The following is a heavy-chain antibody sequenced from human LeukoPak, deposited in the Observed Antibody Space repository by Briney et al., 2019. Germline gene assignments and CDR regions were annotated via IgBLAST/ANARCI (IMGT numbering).Heavy chain of an antibody. CDR2: INHSGST. V-gene: IGHV4-34*01. CDR1: GFTFSSYA. CDR3: ARGNPLPYQFDP. J-gene: IGHJ5*02. Sequence: GSLRLSCAASGFTFSSYAMSWVRQPPGKGLEWIGEINHSGSTNYNPSLKSRVTISVDTSKNQFSLKLSSVTAADTAVYYCARGNPLPYQFDPWGQGTLVTVSS.